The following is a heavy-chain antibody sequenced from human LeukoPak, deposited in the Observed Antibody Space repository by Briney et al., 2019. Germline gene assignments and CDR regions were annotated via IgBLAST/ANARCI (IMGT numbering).Heavy chain of an antibody. CDR1: GGSISSYY. D-gene: IGHD2-2*01. Sequence: SETLSLTCTVSGGSISSYYWSWIRQPPGKGLEWVGSIYYSGSPNYNPSLKSRVTISVDTSKNQFSLKLSSVTAADTAVYYCARHGKRGVIVVVPAAYLDYWGQGTLVTVSS. V-gene: IGHV4-59*08. CDR2: IYYSGSP. CDR3: ARHGKRGVIVVVPAAYLDY. J-gene: IGHJ4*02.